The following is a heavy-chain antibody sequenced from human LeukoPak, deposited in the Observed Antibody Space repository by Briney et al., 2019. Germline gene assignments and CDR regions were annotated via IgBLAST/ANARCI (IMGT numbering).Heavy chain of an antibody. D-gene: IGHD3-10*02. Sequence: GGSLRLSCAASGFTFSSYWMSWVRQAPGKGLEWVANIEQDGSEKNYLDSVKGRFTISRDNAENSLYLQMNSLRAEDTAVYYCAELGITMIGGVWGKGTTVTISS. V-gene: IGHV3-7*01. CDR3: AELGITMIGGV. CDR2: IEQDGSEK. CDR1: GFTFSSYW. J-gene: IGHJ6*04.